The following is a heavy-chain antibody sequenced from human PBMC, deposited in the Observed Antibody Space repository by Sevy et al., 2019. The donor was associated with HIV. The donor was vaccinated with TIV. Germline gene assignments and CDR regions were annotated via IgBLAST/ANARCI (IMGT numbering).Heavy chain of an antibody. V-gene: IGHV3-66*02. D-gene: IGHD6-19*01. J-gene: IGHJ4*02. Sequence: GGSLRLSCAISGFTVNDKYIIWVRQAPGKGLEWVSVIFSSGSTYYADSAKGRFTISRDNSKNTMDLQVNSVRAEDTAVYYCAGLFLSYRGGWSYFDYWGQGTLVTVSS. CDR2: IFSSGST. CDR1: GFTVNDKY. CDR3: AGLFLSYRGGWSYFDY.